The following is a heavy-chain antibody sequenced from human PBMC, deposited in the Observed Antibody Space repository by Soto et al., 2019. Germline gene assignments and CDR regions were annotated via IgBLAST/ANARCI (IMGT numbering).Heavy chain of an antibody. CDR2: IYYDGST. J-gene: IGHJ4*02. CDR3: ARGTLYHYYDSSGYYLNY. D-gene: IGHD3-22*01. CDR1: GDSISSNSHY. V-gene: IGHV4-39*07. Sequence: SETLSLTCTVSGDSISSNSHYWGWIRQPPGKGLESIANIYYDGSTNYNPSLKSRVTISVDTSKNQFSLKLSSVTAADTAVYYCARGTLYHYYDSSGYYLNYWGQGTLVTVSS.